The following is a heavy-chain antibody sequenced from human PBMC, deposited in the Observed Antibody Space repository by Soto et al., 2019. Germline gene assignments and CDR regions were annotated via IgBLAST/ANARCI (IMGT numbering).Heavy chain of an antibody. CDR3: VRDPQRNDY. CDR1: GYDFSSYG. CDR2: ISASNGNR. D-gene: IGHD2-2*01. V-gene: IGHV1-18*04. J-gene: IGHJ4*02. Sequence: QVQLVQSGAEVKKPGASVKVSCKASGYDFSSYGISWVRQAPGKGLEWMVWISASNGNRDYAQQFQGRVTMTSDTSRTTAYMALRSLRSDDTAVYYCVRDPQRNDYWGQGTLVNVSS.